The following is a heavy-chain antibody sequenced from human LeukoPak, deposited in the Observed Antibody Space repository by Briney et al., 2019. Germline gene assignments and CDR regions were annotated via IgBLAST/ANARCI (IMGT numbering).Heavy chain of an antibody. Sequence: PSETLSLTCAVSGVSFDDYYWAWVRQTPGKGLEWIGEINHSGYTNDSPSLKSRVTLSIDTSRKQISLNLRSVTVADAGTYYCTRMTTGHDYWGQGTLVTVSS. J-gene: IGHJ4*02. CDR1: GVSFDDYY. CDR2: INHSGYT. CDR3: TRMTTGHDY. D-gene: IGHD4-17*01. V-gene: IGHV4-34*01.